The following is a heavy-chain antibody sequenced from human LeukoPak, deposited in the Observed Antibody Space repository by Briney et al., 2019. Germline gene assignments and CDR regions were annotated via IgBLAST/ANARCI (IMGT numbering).Heavy chain of an antibody. CDR1: GDSVSRNNIA. CDR3: ARGTGWPLFDY. J-gene: IGHJ4*02. CDR2: TYYGPKLYN. V-gene: IGHV6-1*01. D-gene: IGHD6-19*01. Sequence: SQTLSLTCAISGDSVSRNNIAWNWIRQSPSRGLEWLGRTYYGPKLYNDYAVSVKSRITINPDTSKNQFSLHLNSMTPEDTGVYYCARGTGWPLFDYWGQGTLVTVSS.